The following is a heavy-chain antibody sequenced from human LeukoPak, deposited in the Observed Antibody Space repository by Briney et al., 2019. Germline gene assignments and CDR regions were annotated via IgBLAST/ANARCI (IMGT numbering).Heavy chain of an antibody. D-gene: IGHD6-13*01. J-gene: IGHJ5*02. CDR3: ATMLHPPRGIAAAGTFGEFDP. V-gene: IGHV1-46*01. Sequence: ASVKVPCKASGYTFTSYYMHWVRQAPGQGLEWMGIINPSGGSTSYAQKFQGRVTMTRDTSTSTVYMELSSLRSEDTAVYYCATMLHPPRGIAAAGTFGEFDPWGQGTLVTVSS. CDR1: GYTFTSYY. CDR2: INPSGGST.